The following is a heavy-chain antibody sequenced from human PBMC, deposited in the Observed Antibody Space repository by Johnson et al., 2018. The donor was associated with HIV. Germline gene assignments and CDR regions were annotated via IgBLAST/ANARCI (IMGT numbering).Heavy chain of an antibody. V-gene: IGHV3-30*18. Sequence: QVQLVESGGGVVQPGRSLRLSCAASGFTFSSYGMHWVRQAPGKGLAWVAVIYDDGSNRYYADSVKGRFTISRDNSKNTLYLQMNSLRAEDTAVYYCAKGPWDLPHACNIWGRGTMVIVSS. D-gene: IGHD1-26*01. CDR2: IYDDGSNR. CDR1: GFTFSSYG. CDR3: AKGPWDLPHACNI. J-gene: IGHJ3*02.